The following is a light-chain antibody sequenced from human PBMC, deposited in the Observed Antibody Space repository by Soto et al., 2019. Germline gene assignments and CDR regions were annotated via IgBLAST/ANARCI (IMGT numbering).Light chain of an antibody. V-gene: IGKV2-30*01. CDR1: QGLVYSDGNTF. Sequence: DVVMTQSPLSLSVTLGQPASISCRSSQGLVYSDGNTFLNWFHQRPGQSPRRLIYQVSNRDSGVPDRFSGRGSGTDYTLTISMVEAEDVGIYYCVPGTHWPWTFGQGTKVEIK. J-gene: IGKJ1*01. CDR2: QVS. CDR3: VPGTHWPWT.